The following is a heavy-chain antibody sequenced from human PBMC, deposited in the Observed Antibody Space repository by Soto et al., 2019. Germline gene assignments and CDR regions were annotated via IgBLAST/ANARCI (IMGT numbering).Heavy chain of an antibody. D-gene: IGHD6-13*01. CDR2: SYYSGST. Sequence: QVQLQESGPGLVKPSETLSLTCTVSGGSISSYYWSWIRQPPGKGLEWIGYSYYSGSTNYNPALTSRVTRSVDTSKNQFSLKLSSVTAADTAVYYCAREAAAGTFDYWGQGTLVTVSS. J-gene: IGHJ4*02. CDR3: AREAAAGTFDY. CDR1: GGSISSYY. V-gene: IGHV4-59*01.